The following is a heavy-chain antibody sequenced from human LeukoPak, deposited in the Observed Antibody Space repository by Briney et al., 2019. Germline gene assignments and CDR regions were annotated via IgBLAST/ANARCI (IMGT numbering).Heavy chain of an antibody. V-gene: IGHV3-21*01. J-gene: IGHJ4*02. CDR3: ARGTGTGWRFDF. Sequence: GGSLRLSCAASGFTFTTYGFNWVRQAPGKGLEWVSSISFSGSYIHYADSVKGRITISRDNAKNSVYLQMNSLRDDDTAVYYCARGTGTGWRFDFWGQGTLVTVSS. D-gene: IGHD3/OR15-3a*01. CDR2: ISFSGSYI. CDR1: GFTFTTYG.